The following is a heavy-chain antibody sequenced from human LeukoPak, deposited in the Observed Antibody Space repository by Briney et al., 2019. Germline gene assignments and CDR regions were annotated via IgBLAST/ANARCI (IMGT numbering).Heavy chain of an antibody. D-gene: IGHD6-19*01. J-gene: IGHJ4*02. V-gene: IGHV3-53*01. CDR3: ARGIGWYDY. CDR1: GFTFSSYW. Sequence: PGGSLRLSCAASGFTFSSYWMSWFRQAPGKGLEWVSLIYSGGTTYSADSVRGRFTISRDNSKNTLYLQMSSLRAEDTAVYYCARGIGWYDYWGQGTLVTVSS. CDR2: IYSGGTT.